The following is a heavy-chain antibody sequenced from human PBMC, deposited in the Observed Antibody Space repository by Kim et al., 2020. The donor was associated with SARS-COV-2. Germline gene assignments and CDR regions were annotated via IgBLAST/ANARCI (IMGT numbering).Heavy chain of an antibody. V-gene: IGHV3-13*04. J-gene: IGHJ4*02. CDR2: IDTAGGT. Sequence: GGSLRLSCAASGFTFSTYDMHWVRQATGKGLEWVSAIDTAGGTYYPDSVKGRFTISRENAKNSLYLQMDSLRPGDTAVYYCAREFKPYTYDWSPLDSWGQRALLTV. CDR3: AREFKPYTYDWSPLDS. D-gene: IGHD3-9*01. CDR1: GFTFSTYD.